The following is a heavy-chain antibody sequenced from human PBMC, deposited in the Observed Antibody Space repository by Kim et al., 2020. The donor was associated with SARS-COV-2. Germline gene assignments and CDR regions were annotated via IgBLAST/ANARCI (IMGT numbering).Heavy chain of an antibody. CDR2: IYHSGST. CDR3: ARDQVGYFDL. V-gene: IGHV4-30-2*01. CDR1: GGSISSGGYS. J-gene: IGHJ2*01. Sequence: SETLSLTCAVSGGSISSGGYSWSWIRQPPGKGLEWIGYIYHSGSTYYNPSLKSRVTISVDRSKNQFSLKLSSVTAADTAMYYCARDQVGYFDLWGRGTLVTVSS. D-gene: IGHD2-2*01.